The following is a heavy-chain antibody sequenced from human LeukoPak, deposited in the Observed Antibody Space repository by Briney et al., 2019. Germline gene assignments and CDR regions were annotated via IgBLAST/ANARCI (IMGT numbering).Heavy chain of an antibody. Sequence: GEALQISCKGSGYGFTNYWIGWVRRMPGKGVEWMGIIYPGDSDTRYSPSFQGQVTISADKSISTAYLQWSSLKASDTAMYYCARPLPSNRFGALLRWGQGTLVTVSS. J-gene: IGHJ4*02. CDR1: GYGFTNYW. V-gene: IGHV5-51*01. D-gene: IGHD3-10*01. CDR3: ARPLPSNRFGALLR. CDR2: IYPGDSDT.